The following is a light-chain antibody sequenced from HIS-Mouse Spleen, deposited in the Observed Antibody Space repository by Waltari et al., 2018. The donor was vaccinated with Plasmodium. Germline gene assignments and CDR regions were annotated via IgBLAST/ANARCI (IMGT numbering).Light chain of an antibody. Sequence: QSALTQPPSASGSPGQSVTISCTGTSRDVGGYNYVSWYQQHPGQAPKLMIYEVSKRPSGVPDRFSGSKSGNTASLTVSGLQAEEEADYYCSSYAGSNNVVFGGGTKLTVL. CDR3: SSYAGSNNVV. V-gene: IGLV2-8*01. CDR2: EVS. CDR1: SRDVGGYNY. J-gene: IGLJ2*01.